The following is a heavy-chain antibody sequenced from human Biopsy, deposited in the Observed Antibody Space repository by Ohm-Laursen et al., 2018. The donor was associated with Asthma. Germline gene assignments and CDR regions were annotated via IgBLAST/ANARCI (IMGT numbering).Heavy chain of an antibody. CDR3: ARGQKSAGDRWFDP. Sequence: GASVKVSCNASGGTFNYAITWVRQAPGQGLEWMGGIIPIFGTTNYAQKFKGRVTITADESSSTAYMELSSLRSEDTAVYYCARGQKSAGDRWFDPWGQGTLVTVSS. J-gene: IGHJ5*02. CDR2: IIPIFGTT. CDR1: GGTFNYA. V-gene: IGHV1-69*13. D-gene: IGHD6-13*01.